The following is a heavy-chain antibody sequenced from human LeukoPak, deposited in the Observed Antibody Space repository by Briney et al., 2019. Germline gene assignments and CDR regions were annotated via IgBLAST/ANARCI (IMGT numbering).Heavy chain of an antibody. J-gene: IGHJ1*01. Sequence: GGSLRLSCAASGFTVSSNYMTWVRQAPGKGLEWVSVIYSGGSTYYADSVKGRFTTSRDNAEKSLYLQMNSLRAEDTAVYYCARAHDYGGSRNWGQGTLVTVS. CDR3: ARAHDYGGSRN. CDR1: GFTVSSNY. D-gene: IGHD4-23*01. CDR2: IYSGGST. V-gene: IGHV3-66*01.